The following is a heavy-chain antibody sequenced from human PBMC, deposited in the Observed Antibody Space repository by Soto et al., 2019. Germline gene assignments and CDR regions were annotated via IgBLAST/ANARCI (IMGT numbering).Heavy chain of an antibody. D-gene: IGHD6-13*01. CDR1: GFSFSNYA. Sequence: EVQLLESGGDSVQPGGSLRLSCVASGFSFSNYAMSWVRQVPGKGLEWVSVISGRDDSTYYADSVKGRFTISRDNSKNTLYLQMNSLRAEDTDIYYCARDRERDAWYEDYWGQGTLVTVSS. CDR3: ARDRERDAWYEDY. CDR2: ISGRDDST. V-gene: IGHV3-23*01. J-gene: IGHJ4*02.